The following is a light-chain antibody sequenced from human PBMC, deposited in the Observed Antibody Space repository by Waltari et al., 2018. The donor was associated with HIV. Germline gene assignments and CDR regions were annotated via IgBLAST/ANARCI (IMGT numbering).Light chain of an antibody. CDR2: ENN. CDR1: TSNIGNTN. CDR3: ATWDSNLSAWV. Sequence: QSVLTQPPSVSAAPGQKVPISCSGGTSNIGNTNVSWYQQLPGTAPKLLIYENNKRPSGIPDRFSGSKSGTSATLGITGLQTGDEADYYCATWDSNLSAWVFGGGTKLTVL. V-gene: IGLV1-51*02. J-gene: IGLJ3*02.